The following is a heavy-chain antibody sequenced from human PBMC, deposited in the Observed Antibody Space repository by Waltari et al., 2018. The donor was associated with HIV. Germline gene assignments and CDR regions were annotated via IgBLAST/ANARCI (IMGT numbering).Heavy chain of an antibody. CDR1: DFTFSSYG. D-gene: IGHD3-3*01. CDR3: AKELRFLSRYFGMDV. CDR2: IRHDGSNK. J-gene: IGHJ6*02. V-gene: IGHV3-30*02. Sequence: QVQLVESGGGVVQPGGSLRLSCAASDFTFSSYGMHWVRQAPGKGLEWVAFIRHDGSNKDYADSVKGRFTITGDNPKNTLYLQMNSLRAEDTAMYYCAKELRFLSRYFGMDVWGQGTTVTVSS.